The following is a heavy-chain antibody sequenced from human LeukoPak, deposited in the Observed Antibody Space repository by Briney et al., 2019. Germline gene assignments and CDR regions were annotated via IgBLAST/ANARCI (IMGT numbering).Heavy chain of an antibody. D-gene: IGHD6-13*01. CDR3: ARRVQKLVGTNWFDP. Sequence: PVASVKLSCKASGYDFSDENMNWVRQAPGQGLEWMAYINPNSGGTNYAQSFQGRVTMTRDTSITTVYMELNRLRSDDTAVYYCARRVQKLVGTNWFDPWGQGTMVTVSS. CDR1: GYDFSDEN. J-gene: IGHJ5*02. V-gene: IGHV1-2*02. CDR2: INPNSGGT.